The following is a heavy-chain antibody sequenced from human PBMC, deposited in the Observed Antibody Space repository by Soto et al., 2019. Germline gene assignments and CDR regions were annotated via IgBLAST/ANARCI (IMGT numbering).Heavy chain of an antibody. CDR2: ISGSGGST. V-gene: IGHV3-23*01. CDR1: GFTFTSYA. Sequence: LRLSCAASGFTFTSYAMSWVRQAPGKGLEWVSAISGSGGSTYYADSVKGRFTISRDNSKNTLYLQMNSLRAEDTAVYYCAKALKTYDILTGQCYYYGMDVWGQGTTVTVSS. CDR3: AKALKTYDILTGQCYYYGMDV. J-gene: IGHJ6*02. D-gene: IGHD3-9*01.